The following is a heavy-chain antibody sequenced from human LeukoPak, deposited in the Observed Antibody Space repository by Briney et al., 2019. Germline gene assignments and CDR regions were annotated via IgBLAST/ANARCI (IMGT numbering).Heavy chain of an antibody. CDR2: IYHSGST. CDR3: ARLYSSSCSKN. Sequence: PSETLSLTCAVPGYSISSGYYWGWIRQPPGKGLEWIGSIYHSGSTYYNPSLKSRVTISVDTSKNQFSLKLSSVTAADTAVYYCARLYSSSCSKNWGQGTLVTVSS. CDR1: GYSISSGYY. D-gene: IGHD6-13*01. J-gene: IGHJ4*02. V-gene: IGHV4-38-2*01.